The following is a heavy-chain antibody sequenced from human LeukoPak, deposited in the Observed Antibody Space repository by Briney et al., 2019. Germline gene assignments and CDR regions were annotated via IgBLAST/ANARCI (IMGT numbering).Heavy chain of an antibody. CDR3: ARQYYDSSGYYFPFDY. J-gene: IGHJ4*02. D-gene: IGHD3-22*01. Sequence: ASVKVSCKASGYTFTSYYMHWVRQAPGQGLEWMGSINPSGGNTRYAQRVQGGVTMTRDTSTSTVYMELNSLRSEDTALYYCARQYYDSSGYYFPFDYWGQGTLVTVSS. V-gene: IGHV1-46*04. CDR1: GYTFTSYY. CDR2: INPSGGNT.